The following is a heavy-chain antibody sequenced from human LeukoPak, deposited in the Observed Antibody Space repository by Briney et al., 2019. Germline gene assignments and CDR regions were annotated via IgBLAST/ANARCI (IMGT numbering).Heavy chain of an antibody. CDR2: IYPDDSDT. V-gene: IGHV5-51*01. J-gene: IGHJ6*03. CDR1: GYSFTSYW. Sequence: GESLKISCKGSGYSFTSYWIGWVRQMPGKGLEWMGIIYPDDSDTIYSPSFQGQVTISADKSISTAYLQWSSLKASDTAMYYCARLAFCTNAVCFSNYYYSMDVWGRGTTVTVSS. CDR3: ARLAFCTNAVCFSNYYYSMDV. D-gene: IGHD2-8*01.